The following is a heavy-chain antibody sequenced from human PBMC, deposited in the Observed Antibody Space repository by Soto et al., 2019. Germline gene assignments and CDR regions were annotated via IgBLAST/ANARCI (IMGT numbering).Heavy chain of an antibody. D-gene: IGHD3-10*01. CDR3: ARAGSYRFDY. CDR2: INTDGTTI. Sequence: EVQLVESGGGLVXPGGSXXXXXAASGFTFSSYWMHWVRQTPGKGLVWVSRINTDGTTINYADSVKGRFTISRDNAKNTLYLQMNNLRAEDTALYYCARAGSYRFDYWGQGTLVTVSS. V-gene: IGHV3-74*01. J-gene: IGHJ4*02. CDR1: GFTFSSYW.